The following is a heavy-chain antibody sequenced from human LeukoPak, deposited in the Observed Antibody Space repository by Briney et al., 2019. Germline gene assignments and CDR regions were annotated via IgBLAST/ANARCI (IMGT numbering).Heavy chain of an antibody. J-gene: IGHJ4*02. V-gene: IGHV1-18*01. CDR3: ARDRRLAGSYQLGY. CDR2: ISAYNGNT. D-gene: IGHD3-10*01. Sequence: ASVKVSCKASGYTFTSYGISWVRQAPGQGLEWMGWISAYNGNTNYAQKLQGRVTMTTDTSTSTAYMELRSLRSDDTAVYYCARDRRLAGSYQLGYWGQGTLVTVSS. CDR1: GYTFTSYG.